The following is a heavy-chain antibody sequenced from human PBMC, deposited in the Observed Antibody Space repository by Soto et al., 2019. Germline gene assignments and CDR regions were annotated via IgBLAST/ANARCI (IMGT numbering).Heavy chain of an antibody. CDR3: TREPLYYYDSSGYWDY. D-gene: IGHD3-22*01. CDR2: IRSKAYGGTT. Sequence: GGSLRLSCTASGFTFGDYAMSWFRQAPGKGLEWVGFIRSKAYGGTTEYAASVKGRFTISRDDSKSIDYLQMNSLKTEDTAVYYCTREPLYYYDSSGYWDYWGQGTLVTVSS. V-gene: IGHV3-49*03. CDR1: GFTFGDYA. J-gene: IGHJ4*02.